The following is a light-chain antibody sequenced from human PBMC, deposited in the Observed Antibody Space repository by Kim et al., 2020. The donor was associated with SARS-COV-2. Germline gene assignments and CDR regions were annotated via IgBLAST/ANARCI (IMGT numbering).Light chain of an antibody. CDR2: GAS. J-gene: IGKJ5*01. CDR3: QQYNNWPPIT. CDR1: QSVSSN. V-gene: IGKV3-15*01. Sequence: ETVMTQSPATLSVSPGERATLSCRASQSVSSNLAWYQQKPGQAPRLLIYGASTRATGIPARFSGSGSGTEFTLIISSLQSEDFAVHYCQQYNNWPPITFGQGTRLEIK.